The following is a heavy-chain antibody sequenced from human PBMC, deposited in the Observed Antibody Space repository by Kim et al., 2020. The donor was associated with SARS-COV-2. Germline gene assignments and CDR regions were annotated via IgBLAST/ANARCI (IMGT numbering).Heavy chain of an antibody. Sequence: SETLSLTCTVSGGSISSGGYYWSWIRQHPGKGLEWIGYIYYSGSTYYNPSLKSRVTISVDTSKNQFSLKLSSVTAADTAVYYCARGGSSGSRNYYYYYGMDVWGQGTTVTVSS. CDR3: ARGGSSGSRNYYYYYGMDV. CDR2: IYYSGST. J-gene: IGHJ6*02. D-gene: IGHD3-10*01. V-gene: IGHV4-31*03. CDR1: GGSISSGGYY.